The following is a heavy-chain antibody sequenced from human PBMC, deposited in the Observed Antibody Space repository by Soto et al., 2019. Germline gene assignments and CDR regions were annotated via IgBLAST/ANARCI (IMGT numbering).Heavy chain of an antibody. CDR2: IYYSGSP. Sequence: AETLSLTCTVSGGSISSYYWSWIRQPPGKGLEWIGYIYYSGSPNYNPSLKSRVTISVDTSKNQFSLKLSSVTAADTAVYYCARVPYYLYYFDYWGQGALVTVSS. D-gene: IGHD3-16*01. CDR1: GGSISSYY. V-gene: IGHV4-59*01. J-gene: IGHJ4*02. CDR3: ARVPYYLYYFDY.